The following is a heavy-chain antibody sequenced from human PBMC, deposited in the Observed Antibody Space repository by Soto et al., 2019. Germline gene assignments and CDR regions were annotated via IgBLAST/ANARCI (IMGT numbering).Heavy chain of an antibody. Sequence: EVQLLESGGGLVQPGGSLRLSCAASGFTFSSYAMRWVRQAPGKGLEWVSAISGSGYSTYYADSVKGRFTISRDNSKNTLYLQMNSLIAEATAVHDCAAALYYRATSGYPWGQGTLVTVSS. CDR3: AAALYYRATSGYP. CDR2: ISGSGYST. D-gene: IGHD3-22*01. CDR1: GFTFSSYA. V-gene: IGHV3-23*01. J-gene: IGHJ5*02.